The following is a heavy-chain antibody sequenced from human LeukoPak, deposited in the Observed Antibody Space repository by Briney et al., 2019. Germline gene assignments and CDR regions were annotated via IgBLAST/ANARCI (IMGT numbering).Heavy chain of an antibody. J-gene: IGHJ4*02. CDR1: GVSISSYY. V-gene: IGHV4-59*12. D-gene: IGHD1-7*01. CDR3: ARVGITGTTPDY. CDR2: IYYSGST. Sequence: SETLSLTCTVSGVSISSYYWSWIRQPPGKGLEWIGYIYYSGSTNYNPSLKSRVTTSVDTSKNQFSLKLTSVTAADTAVYYCARVGITGTTPDYWGLGTLVTVSS.